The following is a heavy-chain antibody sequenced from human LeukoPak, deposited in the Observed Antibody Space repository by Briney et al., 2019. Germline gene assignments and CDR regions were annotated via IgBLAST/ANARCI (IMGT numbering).Heavy chain of an antibody. CDR1: GFSFSSYA. CDR3: AKDWISEQWLVR. Sequence: GGSLRLSCAASGFSFSSYAMSWVRQAPGKGLEWVSTISGGGGTTYYADSLKGRFTISRDNSKNTLYVQMNSLRVEDTAVYYCAKDWISEQWLVRWGQGTLVTVSS. J-gene: IGHJ4*02. D-gene: IGHD6-19*01. CDR2: ISGGGGTT. V-gene: IGHV3-23*01.